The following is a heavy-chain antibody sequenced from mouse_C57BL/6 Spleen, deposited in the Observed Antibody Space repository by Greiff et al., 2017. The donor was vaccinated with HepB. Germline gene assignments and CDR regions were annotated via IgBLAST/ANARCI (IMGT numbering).Heavy chain of an antibody. V-gene: IGHV1-81*01. Sequence: QVQLQQSGAELARPGASVKLSCKASGYTFTSYGISWVKQRTGQGLEWIGEIYPRSGNTYYNEKFKGKATLTADKSSSTAYMELRSLTSEDSAVYFCARALIYYDYDGAYWGQGTLVTVSA. CDR3: ARALIYYDYDGAY. J-gene: IGHJ3*01. CDR1: GYTFTSYG. D-gene: IGHD2-4*01. CDR2: IYPRSGNT.